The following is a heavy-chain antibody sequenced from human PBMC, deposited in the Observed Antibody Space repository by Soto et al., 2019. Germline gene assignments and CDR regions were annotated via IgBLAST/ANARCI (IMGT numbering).Heavy chain of an antibody. Sequence: QVQLQESGPGLVKPSETLSLTCTVSGGSISSYYWSWIRQPPGKGLEWIGYIYYSGSTNYNPSLKGRVPISEDTSNNQFPLKLSSVTAADTAVYYCARGVQPEYYYDSSGYYYEYAFDIWGQGTMVTVSS. J-gene: IGHJ3*02. V-gene: IGHV4-59*01. CDR3: ARGVQPEYYYDSSGYYYEYAFDI. CDR1: GGSISSYY. D-gene: IGHD3-22*01. CDR2: IYYSGST.